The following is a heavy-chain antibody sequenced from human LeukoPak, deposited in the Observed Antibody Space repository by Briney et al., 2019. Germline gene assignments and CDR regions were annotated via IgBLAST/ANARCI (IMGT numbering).Heavy chain of an antibody. CDR2: IYFTGDII. D-gene: IGHD1-7*01. V-gene: IGHV3-11*01. Sequence: PGGSLRLSCAASGFPFSGYHMSWIRQAPGKGLEWISYIYFTGDIIYYADSVKGRFTISRDNAKNSLYLQMNSLKAEDTAVYYCASNWNYIRGYGMDVWGQGTTVTVSS. CDR3: ASNWNYIRGYGMDV. CDR1: GFPFSGYH. J-gene: IGHJ6*02.